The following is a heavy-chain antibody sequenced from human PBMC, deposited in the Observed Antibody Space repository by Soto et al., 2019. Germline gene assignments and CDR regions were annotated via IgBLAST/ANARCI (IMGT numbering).Heavy chain of an antibody. CDR1: GGTFSSYA. J-gene: IGHJ3*02. V-gene: IGHV1-69*13. CDR3: ARGKGSHNAFDI. D-gene: IGHD2-15*01. Sequence: GASVKVSCKASGGTFSSYAISWVRQAPGQGLEWMGGIVPVFGTTNYAQKFQARVTITADESTSTAYMELSSLRSEDTAVYYCARGKGSHNAFDIWGQGTMVTVSS. CDR2: IVPVFGTT.